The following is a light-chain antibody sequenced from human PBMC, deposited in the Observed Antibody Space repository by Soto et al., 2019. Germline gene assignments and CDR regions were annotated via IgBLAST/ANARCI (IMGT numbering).Light chain of an antibody. V-gene: IGKV1-9*01. CDR1: QGIRSS. CDR2: AAS. CDR3: QQLKSFPRS. J-gene: IGKJ4*01. Sequence: IQLTQSPSSLSASVGDRVTITCRASQGIRSSLAWYQQQPGKAPKLLIYAASTLQSGVPSRFSGSGSGTDFTRTISSLQPEDFATYYCQQLKSFPRSFGGGTTVEIK.